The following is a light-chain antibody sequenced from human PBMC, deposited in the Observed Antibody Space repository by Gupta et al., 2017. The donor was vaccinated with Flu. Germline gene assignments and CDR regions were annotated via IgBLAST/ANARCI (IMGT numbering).Light chain of an antibody. J-gene: IGKJ2*01. CDR2: GAS. V-gene: IGKV3-15*01. CDR3: QHKNNWLYT. CDR1: QSVSSN. Sequence: EIAMTQSPATLSVSPGERATLSCRASQSVSSNLAWYQQKPGQAPRLLIYGASPRANGLPASFSGSGSGTEFTLTISSRQSEDFAVYYCQHKNNWLYTFGQGTKLDTK.